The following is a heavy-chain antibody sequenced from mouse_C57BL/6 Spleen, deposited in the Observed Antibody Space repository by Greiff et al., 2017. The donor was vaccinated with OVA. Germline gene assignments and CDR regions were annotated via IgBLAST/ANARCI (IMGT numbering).Heavy chain of an antibody. CDR3: ARELYYFDY. CDR1: GYTFTDYY. J-gene: IGHJ2*01. V-gene: IGHV1-76*01. CDR2: IYPGSGNT. Sequence: VQLQQSGAELVRPGASVKLSCKASGYTFTDYYINWVKQRPGQGLEWIARIYPGSGNTYYNEKFKGKATLTAEKSSSTAYMQLSSLTSEDSAVYFCARELYYFDYWGQGTTLTVSS.